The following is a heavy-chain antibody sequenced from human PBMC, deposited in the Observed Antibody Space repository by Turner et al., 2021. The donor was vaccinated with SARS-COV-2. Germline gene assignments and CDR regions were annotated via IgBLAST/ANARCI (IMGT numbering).Heavy chain of an antibody. CDR2: SYNSEST. V-gene: IGHV4-39*01. CDR3: ATPSVSYDSSGYLHFDL. CDR1: GGSISSSRYS. D-gene: IGHD3-22*01. J-gene: IGHJ2*01. Sequence: QLQLQESGPGLVKPSETLSLTCTLSGGSISSSRYSWGWSRQPPGKGLDWIGSSYNSESTYYNPSLKSRVTISVDTSKNQFSLKLSSVTAADTAVYYCATPSVSYDSSGYLHFDLWGRGTLVTVSS.